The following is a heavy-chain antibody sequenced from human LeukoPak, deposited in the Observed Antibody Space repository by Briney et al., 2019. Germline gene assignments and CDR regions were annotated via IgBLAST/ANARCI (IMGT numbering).Heavy chain of an antibody. D-gene: IGHD6-13*01. J-gene: IGHJ5*02. CDR1: GYTFTSYG. V-gene: IGHV1-18*01. CDR3: ARDLQQLQLRWFDP. CDR2: ISAYNGNT. Sequence: ASVKVSCKASGYTFTSYGISWVRQAPGQGLEWMGWISAYNGNTNYAQKLQGRVTMTTDTSTSTAYMELRSLRSDDTAVYYYARDLQQLQLRWFDPWGQGTLVTVSS.